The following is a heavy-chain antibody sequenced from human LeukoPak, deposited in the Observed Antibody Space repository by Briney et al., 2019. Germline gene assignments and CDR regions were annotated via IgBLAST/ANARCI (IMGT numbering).Heavy chain of an antibody. D-gene: IGHD6-19*01. CDR3: ARRITVSATNWFDP. J-gene: IGHJ5*02. V-gene: IGHV4-59*01. Sequence: PSETLSLTCTVSGASISSSFWSWIRQAPRKGLEWIAYIYYTGSTQYNPSLKSRLTISLDTSKNQFALRLSSVTAADTAIYYCARRITVSATNWFDPWGQGTLVTVSS. CDR1: GASISSSF. CDR2: IYYTGST.